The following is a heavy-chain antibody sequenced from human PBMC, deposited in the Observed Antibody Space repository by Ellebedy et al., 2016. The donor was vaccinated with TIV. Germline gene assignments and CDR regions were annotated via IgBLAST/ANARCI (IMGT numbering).Heavy chain of an antibody. CDR2: TRNKANSYTT. D-gene: IGHD1-26*01. V-gene: IGHV3-72*01. CDR1: GFTFSSYA. CDR3: ARGGAYYAFDI. Sequence: GESLKISCAASGFTFSSYAMSWVRQAPGKGLEWVGRTRNKANSYTTEYAASVKGRFTISRDDSKNSLYLQMNSLKTEDTAVYYCARGGAYYAFDIWGQGTMVTVSS. J-gene: IGHJ3*02.